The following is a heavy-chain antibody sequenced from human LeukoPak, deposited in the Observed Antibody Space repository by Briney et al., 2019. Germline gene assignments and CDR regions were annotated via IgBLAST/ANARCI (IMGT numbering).Heavy chain of an antibody. J-gene: IGHJ3*02. D-gene: IGHD4-17*01. CDR1: GGSISSYY. CDR3: ARASPYGYYVNAFDI. Sequence: SETLSLTCNVSGGSISSYYWSWIRQPPGKGLEWMGYIYYSGSTNYNPSLKSRVTISVDTSKNQFSLKLTSVTAADTAVYYCARASPYGYYVNAFDIWGQGTMVTVSS. V-gene: IGHV4-59*01. CDR2: IYYSGST.